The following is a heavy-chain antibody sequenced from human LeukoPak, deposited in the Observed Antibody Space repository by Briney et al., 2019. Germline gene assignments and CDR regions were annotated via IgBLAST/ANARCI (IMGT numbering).Heavy chain of an antibody. Sequence: GGSLTLSCTASGFTFSTYTMHWVRQAPGKGLEWVSSISSSSYYIYYADSVKGRFTICRDNGKNSLFLQMNSLRAEDTAVYYCGAAYSGSSPFDYWGQGTLVTVSS. CDR3: GAAYSGSSPFDY. CDR1: GFTFSTYT. D-gene: IGHD1-26*01. V-gene: IGHV3-21*01. CDR2: ISSSSYYI. J-gene: IGHJ4*02.